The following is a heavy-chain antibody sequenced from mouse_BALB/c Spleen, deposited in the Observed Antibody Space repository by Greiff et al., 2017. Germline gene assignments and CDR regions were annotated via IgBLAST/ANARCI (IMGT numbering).Heavy chain of an antibody. J-gene: IGHJ4*01. CDR2: FNPYNGDT. V-gene: IGHV1-20*02. CDR3: ARSNYRYDGGTSYYAMDY. CDR1: GYSFTGYF. D-gene: IGHD2-14*01. Sequence: EVQLQQSGPELVKPGASVKISCKASGYSFTGYFMNWVMQSHGKSLEWIGRFNPYNGDTFYNQKFKGKATLTVDKSSSTAHMELRSLASEDSAVYYCARSNYRYDGGTSYYAMDYWGQGTSVTVSS.